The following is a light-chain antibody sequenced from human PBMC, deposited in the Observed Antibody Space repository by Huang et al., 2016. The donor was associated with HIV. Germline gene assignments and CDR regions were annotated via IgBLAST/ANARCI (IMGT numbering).Light chain of an antibody. CDR1: QGISNS. CDR2: SAT. V-gene: IGKV1-NL1*01. Sequence: DIQMTQSPSSLSAFVGDSVTITCRASQGISNSLAWYQQRPGKAPKLLLFSATRLENGVPPRFSGSVSGTDFTLTISSLQPDDFATYYCQLYQRTPPTFGPGTKVEVK. CDR3: QLYQRTPPT. J-gene: IGKJ1*01.